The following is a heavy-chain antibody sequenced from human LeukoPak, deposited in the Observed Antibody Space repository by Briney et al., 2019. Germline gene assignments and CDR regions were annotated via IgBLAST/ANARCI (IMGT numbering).Heavy chain of an antibody. CDR2: VIPIFSTA. J-gene: IGHJ3*02. CDR3: ARDRSLYSSTWYVPRDGFDI. D-gene: IGHD6-13*01. CDR1: GYTFTGYY. Sequence: SVKVSCKASGYTFTGYYIHWVRQAPGQGLEWMGGVIPIFSTANYALKFQGRVTITADRSTSTAYMELSSLRSEDTAVYYCARDRSLYSSTWYVPRDGFDIWGQGTMVTVSS. V-gene: IGHV1-69*06.